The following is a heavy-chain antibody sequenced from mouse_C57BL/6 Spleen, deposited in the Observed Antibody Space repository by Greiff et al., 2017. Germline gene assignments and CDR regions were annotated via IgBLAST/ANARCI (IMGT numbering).Heavy chain of an antibody. CDR1: GFSLTSYG. J-gene: IGHJ4*01. V-gene: IGHV2-6-1*01. Sequence: VQLVESGPGLVAPSQSLSITCTVSGFSLTSYGVHWVRQPPGKGLEWLVVIWSDGSTTYNSALKSRLSISKDNSKSQVFLKMNSLQTDDTAMYYCARHGGLRPYYAMDYWGQGTSVTVSS. D-gene: IGHD2-4*01. CDR3: ARHGGLRPYYAMDY. CDR2: IWSDGST.